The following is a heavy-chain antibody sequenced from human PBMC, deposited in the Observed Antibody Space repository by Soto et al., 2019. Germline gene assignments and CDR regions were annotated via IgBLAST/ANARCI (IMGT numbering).Heavy chain of an antibody. Sequence: GGSLRLSCAASGFTFSSYGMHWVRQAPGKGLEWVAVISYDGSNKFYADSVKGRFTISRDNSKNTLYLQMNSLRAEDTAVYYCAKENYDSSGWASDAFDIWGQGTMVTVSS. D-gene: IGHD3-22*01. CDR1: GFTFSSYG. J-gene: IGHJ3*02. CDR2: ISYDGSNK. CDR3: AKENYDSSGWASDAFDI. V-gene: IGHV3-30*18.